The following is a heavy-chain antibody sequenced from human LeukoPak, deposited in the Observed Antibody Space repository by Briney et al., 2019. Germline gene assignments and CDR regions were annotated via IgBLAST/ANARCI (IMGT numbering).Heavy chain of an antibody. J-gene: IGHJ4*02. CDR2: ISHIGST. Sequence: SGTLSLTCAVSGYSISSGYWWSWVRQPPGKGLEWIGEISHIGSTNYNPSLKSRVTISGDKSKNHFSLILTSVTAADTAVYYCARNGAYLIDYWGQGTLVTVSS. V-gene: IGHV4-4*02. D-gene: IGHD4-17*01. CDR1: GYSISSGYW. CDR3: ARNGAYLIDY.